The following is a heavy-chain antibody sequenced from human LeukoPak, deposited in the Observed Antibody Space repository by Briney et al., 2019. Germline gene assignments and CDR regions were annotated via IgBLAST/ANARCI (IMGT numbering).Heavy chain of an antibody. CDR3: ARHVRFLEWLSSYYFDY. V-gene: IGHV4-39*01. D-gene: IGHD3-3*01. CDR1: GGSISGSSYY. J-gene: IGHJ4*02. Sequence: SETLSLTCTVSGGSISGSSYYWGWIRQPPGKGLEWIGSIYYSGSTYYNPSLKSRVTISVDTSKSQFSLRLTSVTAADTAVYYCARHVRFLEWLSSYYFDYWGREPWSPSPQ. CDR2: IYYSGST.